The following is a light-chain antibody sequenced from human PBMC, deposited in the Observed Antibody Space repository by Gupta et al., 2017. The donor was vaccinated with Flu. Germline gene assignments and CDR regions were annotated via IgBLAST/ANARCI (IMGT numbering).Light chain of an antibody. J-gene: IGLJ3*02. CDR1: TGAVTSGHY. V-gene: IGLV7-46*01. CDR3: LLFYGDARPV. Sequence: QAVVTQESSLTVSPGGTVPLTFDSSTGAVTSGHYPFWFQQKPGQAPRTLIYDTNSKHSWTPARFSGSLLGGKAALTLSGAQPEDEAEYYCLLFYGDARPVIGGGTELTVL. CDR2: DTN.